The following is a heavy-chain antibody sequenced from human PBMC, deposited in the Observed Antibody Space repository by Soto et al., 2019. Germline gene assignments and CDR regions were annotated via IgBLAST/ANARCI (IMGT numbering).Heavy chain of an antibody. J-gene: IGHJ4*02. D-gene: IGHD1-26*01. CDR3: ARGRYGDY. CDR2: ISAHNGNT. Sequence: QVNLVQSGAEVKKPGASVKVSCKGSGYTFTSYGITWVRQAPGQGLEWMGWISAHNGNTDYPQRLKGRVTMTRDRAKSTAYMGLRSMRSDDTAVYLCARGRYGDYWGQGALVTVYS. CDR1: GYTFTSYG. V-gene: IGHV1-18*01.